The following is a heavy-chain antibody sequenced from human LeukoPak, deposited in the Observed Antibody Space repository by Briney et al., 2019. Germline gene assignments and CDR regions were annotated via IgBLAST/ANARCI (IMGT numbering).Heavy chain of an antibody. CDR2: MNGEGTTI. Sequence: GGSLRLSCATSGLTFRTTWMHWVRQAPGKGLMWVSCMNGEGTTIDYADSVKGRFTVSRDYAKNTLFLQMNNLRTEDTALYFCATARNFRFEYWGQGSLVIVSA. D-gene: IGHD1-7*01. J-gene: IGHJ4*02. V-gene: IGHV3-74*01. CDR3: ATARNFRFEY. CDR1: GLTFRTTW.